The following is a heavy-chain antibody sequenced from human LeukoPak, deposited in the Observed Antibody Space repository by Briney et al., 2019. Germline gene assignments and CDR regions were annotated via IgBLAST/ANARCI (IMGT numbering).Heavy chain of an antibody. V-gene: IGHV4-59*01. D-gene: IGHD3-10*01. CDR2: IYYSGST. CDR1: VYSINTYY. Sequence: RSETLSLTCTISVYSINTYYWSWIRQPPGKGLEWIGYIYYSGSTKYNPSLQSRVTISLDTSKKQFSLKLNSVTAAGTAVYYCARSVGVYYGSGSSGSYYPHWFDPWGQGILVTVSS. CDR3: ARSVGVYYGSGSSGSYYPHWFDP. J-gene: IGHJ5*02.